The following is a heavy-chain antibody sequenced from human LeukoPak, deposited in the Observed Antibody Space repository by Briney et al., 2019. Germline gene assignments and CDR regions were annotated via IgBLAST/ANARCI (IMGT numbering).Heavy chain of an antibody. J-gene: IGHJ5*02. D-gene: IGHD3-10*01. CDR1: GGSISSSSYY. CDR3: ARVFVLVWFGESRGWFDT. V-gene: IGHV4-39*07. Sequence: PSETLSLTCAVSGGSISSSSYYWGWVRQPPGKGLEWIGSIYYSGSTYYNPSLKSRVTISVDTSKNQFSLNLNSVTAADTAVYYCARVFVLVWFGESRGWFDTWGQGILVTVSS. CDR2: IYYSGST.